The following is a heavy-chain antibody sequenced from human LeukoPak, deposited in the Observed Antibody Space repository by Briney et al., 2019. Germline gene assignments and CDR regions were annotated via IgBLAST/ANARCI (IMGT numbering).Heavy chain of an antibody. CDR1: GFTFSRYW. J-gene: IGHJ3*02. V-gene: IGHV3-7*01. Sequence: PGGSLRLSCAASGFTFSRYWMSWVRQAPGKGLELVANIKQDGSARFYGDSVKGRFTVSRDNAKNSLYIQMNSLRAEDTAVYYCARDREGCRDAFDIWGQGTMVTVSS. D-gene: IGHD1-26*01. CDR2: IKQDGSAR. CDR3: ARDREGCRDAFDI.